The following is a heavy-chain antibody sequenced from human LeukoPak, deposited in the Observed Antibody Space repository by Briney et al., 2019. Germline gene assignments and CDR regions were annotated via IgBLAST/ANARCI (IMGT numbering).Heavy chain of an antibody. CDR2: IYYSGST. CDR1: GGSISSYY. Sequence: SETLSLTCTVSGGSISSYYWSWIRQPPGKGLEWIGYIYYSGSTNYNPSLKSRVTISVDTSKNQFSLKLSSVTAADTAVYYCARRPATANRSSWFDPWGQGTLVTVSS. D-gene: IGHD2-21*02. J-gene: IGHJ5*02. CDR3: ARRPATANRSSWFDP. V-gene: IGHV4-59*08.